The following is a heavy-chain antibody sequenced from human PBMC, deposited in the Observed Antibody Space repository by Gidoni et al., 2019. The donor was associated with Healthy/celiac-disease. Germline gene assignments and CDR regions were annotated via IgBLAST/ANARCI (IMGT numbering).Heavy chain of an antibody. J-gene: IGHJ4*02. CDR3: ARSGETGLVDY. CDR2: IDTSGGT. Sequence: QVQLQESRPGLVKPSETLSLTCTLSGGSISSYYWSWVRQPAGKGLEWIGRIDTSGGTNYTPALKCRVTMSVDTSKNQFSLKLSSVTAADTAVYYCARSGETGLVDYWGQGTLVTVSS. D-gene: IGHD4-17*01. V-gene: IGHV4-4*07. CDR1: GGSISSYY.